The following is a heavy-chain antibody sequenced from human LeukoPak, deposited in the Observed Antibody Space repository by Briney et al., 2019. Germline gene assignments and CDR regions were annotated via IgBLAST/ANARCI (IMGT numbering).Heavy chain of an antibody. Sequence: SETLSLTCTVSGGSVTRGAYSWTWIRQPVGKGLEWIGRIYTSGDTKYNPSLKSRVTISVGASNNQFSLKLTSVTAADTAVYYCASGDYGAGSPVMRYWGHGTLAIVSS. V-gene: IGHV4-61*02. D-gene: IGHD3-10*01. J-gene: IGHJ4*01. CDR2: IYTSGDT. CDR3: ASGDYGAGSPVMRY. CDR1: GGSVTRGAYS.